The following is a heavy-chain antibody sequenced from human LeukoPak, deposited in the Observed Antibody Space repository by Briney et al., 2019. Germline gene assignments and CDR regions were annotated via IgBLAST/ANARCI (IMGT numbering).Heavy chain of an antibody. V-gene: IGHV3-23*01. J-gene: IGHJ4*02. CDR3: AKGPSDRAIDY. CDR1: GFTISTYA. D-gene: IGHD1-26*01. CDR2: ISANGGST. Sequence: GGSLRPSCAASGFTISTYAMTWVRQAPGKGLEWVSSISANGGSTFCADSVKGRFAISRDPSKNTLYLQMDSLRVDDTAVYYCAKGPSDRAIDYWGQGTLVTVSS.